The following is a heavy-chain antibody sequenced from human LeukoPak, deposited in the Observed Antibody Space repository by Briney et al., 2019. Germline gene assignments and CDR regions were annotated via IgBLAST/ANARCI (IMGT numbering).Heavy chain of an antibody. CDR2: INVGNGET. CDR3: ARGPRAAADDY. J-gene: IGHJ4*02. CDR1: GYTFTKYA. Sequence: ASVKVSCKASGYTFTKYAMHWVRQAPGQRLEWMGWINVGNGETKYSQKFEGRVTITWDTSASTVHMELIILRSEDTAVYYCARGPRAAADDYWGQGSLVTVSS. V-gene: IGHV1-3*01. D-gene: IGHD6-13*01.